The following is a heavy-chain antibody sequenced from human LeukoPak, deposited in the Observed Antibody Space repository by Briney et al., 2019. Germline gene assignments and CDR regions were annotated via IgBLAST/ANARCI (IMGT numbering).Heavy chain of an antibody. V-gene: IGHV4-34*01. CDR3: ARIPLYFLEPFDY. CDR2: ISHRGRT. CDR1: GGSVSGYY. D-gene: IGHD3-3*01. Sequence: RPSVTLSLTCAVYGGSVSGYYWSWIRQPPGKGLEWIGEISHRGRTHYNPSLKGRVTMSVDTSKNQFALEVDSVTAADTAVYYCARIPLYFLEPFDYWGQGILVTVSS. J-gene: IGHJ4*02.